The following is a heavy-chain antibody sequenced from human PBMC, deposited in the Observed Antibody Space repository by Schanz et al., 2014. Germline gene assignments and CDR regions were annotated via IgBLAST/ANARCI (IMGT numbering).Heavy chain of an antibody. J-gene: IGHJ6*02. CDR3: ARPLGPNYYYYGLDV. CDR2: LNFDETYT. CDR1: GFTFSDYA. V-gene: IGHV3-74*02. Sequence: EVQLEESGGGLVQPGGSLRVSCAATGFTFSDYAMSWVRQAPGKGLEWVSRLNFDETYTSYADSVKGRFTISRDNAKNTVYLQMNSLRAEDTAVYYCARPLGPNYYYYGLDVWGQGTTVTVSS.